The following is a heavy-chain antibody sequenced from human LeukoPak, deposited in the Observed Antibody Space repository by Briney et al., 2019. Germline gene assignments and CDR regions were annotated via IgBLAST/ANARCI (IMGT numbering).Heavy chain of an antibody. CDR2: IWHSGTT. V-gene: IGHV4-4*02. D-gene: IGHD6-25*01. CDR3: VRGRPIEGITAAVPRTKTRFDY. CDR1: GDSISSRNW. Sequence: SETLSLTCAVSGDSISSRNWWSWVRQPPGKGLEWIGEIWHSGTTNYNPSLKSRVTISLDNSKNQFSLKLNSVTAADTALYYCVRGRPIEGITAAVPRTKTRFDYWGQGTQVTVSS. J-gene: IGHJ4*02.